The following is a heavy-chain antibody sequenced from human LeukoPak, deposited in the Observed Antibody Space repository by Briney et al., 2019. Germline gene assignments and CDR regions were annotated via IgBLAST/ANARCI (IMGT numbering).Heavy chain of an antibody. CDR3: ASIIPVRGYSGFDYFDY. CDR1: GGSFSGYY. J-gene: IGHJ4*02. D-gene: IGHD5-12*01. V-gene: IGHV4-34*01. Sequence: SETLSLTCAAYGGSFSGYYWSWIRQPPGKGLEWLGEINHSGSTNYNPSLKSRVTISVDTSKNQFSLKLSSVTAADTAVYYCASIIPVRGYSGFDYFDYWGQGTLVTVSS. CDR2: INHSGST.